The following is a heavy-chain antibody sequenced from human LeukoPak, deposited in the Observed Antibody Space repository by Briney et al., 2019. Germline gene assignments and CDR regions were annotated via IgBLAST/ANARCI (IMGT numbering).Heavy chain of an antibody. V-gene: IGHV3-74*01. CDR3: ASLTGKDV. J-gene: IGHJ6*04. Sequence: PGGSLRLSCAASGFTFSGYWMHWVRQAPGKGLVWVSRITGEGSFSSYADSVKGRFTISRDNAKNTLYLQMNSLRAEDTAVYYCASLTGKDVWGKGTTVTISS. CDR2: ITGEGSFS. CDR1: GFTFSGYW.